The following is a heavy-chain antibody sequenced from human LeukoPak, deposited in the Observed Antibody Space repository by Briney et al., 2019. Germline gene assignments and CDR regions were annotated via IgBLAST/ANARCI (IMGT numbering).Heavy chain of an antibody. CDR2: IIPIFGTA. J-gene: IGHJ3*02. CDR3: ARDRCSSTSCSLHDAFDI. V-gene: IGHV1-69*13. CDR1: GGTFSSYA. Sequence: SVKVSCKASGGTFSSYAISWVRQAPGQGLEWMGGIIPIFGTANYAQKFQGRVTITADESTSTAYMELNSLRSEDTAVYYCARDRCSSTSCSLHDAFDIWGQGTMVTVSS. D-gene: IGHD2-2*01.